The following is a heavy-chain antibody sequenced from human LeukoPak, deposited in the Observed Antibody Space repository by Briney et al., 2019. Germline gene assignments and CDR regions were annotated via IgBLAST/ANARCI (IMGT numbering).Heavy chain of an antibody. CDR3: ARVVPDATGGYFDY. V-gene: IGHV3-48*03. CDR2: ISSSGSTI. D-gene: IGHD2-2*01. J-gene: IGHJ4*02. Sequence: PGGSLRLSCAASGFTFSSYEMNWVRQAPGKGLEWVSYISSSGSTIYYADSVKGRFTISRDNAKNSLYLQMNSLRAEDTAVYYCARVVPDATGGYFDYWGQGTLVTVSS. CDR1: GFTFSSYE.